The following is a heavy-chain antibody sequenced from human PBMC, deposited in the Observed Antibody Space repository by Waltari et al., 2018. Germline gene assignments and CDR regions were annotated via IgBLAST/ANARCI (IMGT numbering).Heavy chain of an antibody. V-gene: IGHV3-7*01. CDR1: GFTFSSSW. D-gene: IGHD3-10*01. J-gene: IGHJ4*02. Sequence: EVQLVESGGGLVQPGGSLRLSCAASGFTFSSSWLSWVRQAPGKGLEWVANIKQDGSEKYYVDFVKGRFTISRDNAKNSLYLQMNSLRAEDTAVYYCASDGSGHYWGQGTLVTVSS. CDR3: ASDGSGHY. CDR2: IKQDGSEK.